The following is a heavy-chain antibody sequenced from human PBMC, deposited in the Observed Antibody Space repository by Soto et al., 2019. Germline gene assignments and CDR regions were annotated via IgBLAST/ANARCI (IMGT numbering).Heavy chain of an antibody. Sequence: PGGSLRLSCAASGFTFSSYAMSWVRQAPGKGLEWVSAISRSGGSTYYADSVKGRFTISRDNSKNTLFLQMHTLRAEDTAVYYCAKLISPINDIAAAGPDYWGQGTLVTVSS. CDR3: AKLISPINDIAAAGPDY. CDR1: GFTFSSYA. V-gene: IGHV3-23*01. D-gene: IGHD6-13*01. J-gene: IGHJ4*02. CDR2: ISRSGGST.